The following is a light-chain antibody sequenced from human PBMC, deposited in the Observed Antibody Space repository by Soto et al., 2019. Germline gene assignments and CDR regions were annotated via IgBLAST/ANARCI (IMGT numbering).Light chain of an antibody. CDR3: SSYTSSSTLV. Sequence: QSALTQPASVSGSPGQSITISCTGTSREVGGYNYVSWYQQHPGKAPKLMIYDVSNRPSGVSNRFSGSKSGNTASLTISGIQAEDEADYYCSSYTSSSTLVFGTGTKVTVL. J-gene: IGLJ1*01. V-gene: IGLV2-14*01. CDR1: SREVGGYNY. CDR2: DVS.